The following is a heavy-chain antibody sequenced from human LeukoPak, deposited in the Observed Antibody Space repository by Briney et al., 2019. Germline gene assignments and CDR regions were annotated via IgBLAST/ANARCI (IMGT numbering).Heavy chain of an antibody. Sequence: PGGSLRLSCAASGFTFSSFSMHWVRQAPGKGLGSLAVISYDGANKYYADSVKGRFTISRDKYKHTLYLQMNSLRAEDSALYYCAKGVDVEASVGFWDSWGQGTLVTVSS. V-gene: IGHV3-30*04. J-gene: IGHJ4*02. CDR1: GFTFSSFS. CDR3: AKGVDVEASVGFWDS. D-gene: IGHD5-12*01. CDR2: ISYDGANK.